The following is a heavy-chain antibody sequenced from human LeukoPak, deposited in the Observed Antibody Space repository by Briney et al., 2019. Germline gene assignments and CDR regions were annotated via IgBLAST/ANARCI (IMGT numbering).Heavy chain of an antibody. CDR2: INSSGGST. Sequence: GASVKVSCKASGYTFTSYYMHWVRQAPGQGLEWMGIINSSGGSTSYAQKFQGRVTMTRDTSTSTVYMELSSLRSEDTAVYYCARNSPYYGGNFPSDYWGQGTLVTVSS. V-gene: IGHV1-46*01. D-gene: IGHD4-23*01. CDR3: ARNSPYYGGNFPSDY. CDR1: GYTFTSYY. J-gene: IGHJ4*02.